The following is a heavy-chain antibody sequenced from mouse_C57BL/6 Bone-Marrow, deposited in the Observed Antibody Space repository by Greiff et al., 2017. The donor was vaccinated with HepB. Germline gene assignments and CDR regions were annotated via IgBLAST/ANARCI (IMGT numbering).Heavy chain of an antibody. Sequence: EVQLQESGPGLAKPSQTLSLTCSVTGYSITSDYWNWIRKFPGNKLEYMGYISYSGSTYYNPSLKSRISIILDTSKNQYYLQLNSMTTEDTATYYWARSSLSLYGSSYYFDYWGQGTTLTVFS. CDR2: ISYSGST. D-gene: IGHD1-1*01. CDR3: ARSSLSLYGSSYYFDY. J-gene: IGHJ2*01. CDR1: GYSITSDY. V-gene: IGHV3-8*01.